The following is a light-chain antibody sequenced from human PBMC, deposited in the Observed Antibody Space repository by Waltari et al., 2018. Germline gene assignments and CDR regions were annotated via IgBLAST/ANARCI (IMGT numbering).Light chain of an antibody. Sequence: QSVLTQPPSASGTHGQRVTISCSGSASNIGGNLVNWYQQLPGKAPKLLIYRSDQRPSGVPDRFSASKTGTSASLAISGLQSEDEADYFCASWDDSLNGHWVFGGGTKVTVL. CDR3: ASWDDSLNGHWV. J-gene: IGLJ3*02. CDR1: ASNIGGNL. CDR2: RSD. V-gene: IGLV1-44*01.